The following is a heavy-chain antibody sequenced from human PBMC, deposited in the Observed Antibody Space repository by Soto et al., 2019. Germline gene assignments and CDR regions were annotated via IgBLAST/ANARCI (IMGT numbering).Heavy chain of an antibody. CDR2: ISAYNGNT. J-gene: IGHJ4*02. CDR1: GYTFTSYG. Sequence: ASVKVSCKASGYTFTSYGISWVRQAPGQGLEWMGWISAYNGNTNYAQKLQGRVTMTTDTSTSTAYMELRSLRSDDTAVYYCARDRGTYYDYVWGSYRYPYDYWGQGTLVTVSS. V-gene: IGHV1-18*01. CDR3: ARDRGTYYDYVWGSYRYPYDY. D-gene: IGHD3-16*02.